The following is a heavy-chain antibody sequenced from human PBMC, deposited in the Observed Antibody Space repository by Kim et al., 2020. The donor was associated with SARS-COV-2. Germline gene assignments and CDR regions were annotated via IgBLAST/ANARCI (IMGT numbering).Heavy chain of an antibody. Sequence: SETLSLTCTVSGGSISSSSYYWGWIRQPPGQGLEWIGSIYYSGSTYYNLSLKSRVTISVDTSKNQFSLKLGSVTAADMAVYYCAVSSWYFHPSDYWGQGTLVTVSS. J-gene: IGHJ4*02. D-gene: IGHD6-13*01. V-gene: IGHV4-39*01. CDR2: IYYSGST. CDR1: GGSISSSSYY. CDR3: AVSSWYFHPSDY.